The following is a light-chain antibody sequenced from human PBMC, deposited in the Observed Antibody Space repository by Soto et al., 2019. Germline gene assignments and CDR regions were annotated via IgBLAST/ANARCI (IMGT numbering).Light chain of an antibody. CDR3: QQSYSRPRT. CDR1: QSISSY. J-gene: IGKJ1*01. CDR2: TTS. Sequence: DIQMTQSPASLSAYVGDRVTSTCRASQSISSYLNWYQQKPGKAPNLLIYTTSSLESGVPSRFSGSGSGTDFTLTISSLQPEDFATYFCQQSYSRPRTFGQGTKVDI. V-gene: IGKV1-39*01.